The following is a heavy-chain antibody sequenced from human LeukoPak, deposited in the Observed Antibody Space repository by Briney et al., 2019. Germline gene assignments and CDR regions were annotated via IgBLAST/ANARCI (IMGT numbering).Heavy chain of an antibody. V-gene: IGHV4-61*02. CDR1: GGSISSGSYF. D-gene: IGHD1/OR15-1a*01. Sequence: SETLSLTCTVSGGSISSGSYFWSWIRQPAGKGLEWIGRIYSSGSTNYNPSLTSRVTISVDTSKKQFSLKLSSVTAADTAVYYCARARTYYSAVRTTVGDAFDIWGQGTTVTVSS. CDR2: IYSSGST. CDR3: ARARTYYSAVRTTVGDAFDI. J-gene: IGHJ3*02.